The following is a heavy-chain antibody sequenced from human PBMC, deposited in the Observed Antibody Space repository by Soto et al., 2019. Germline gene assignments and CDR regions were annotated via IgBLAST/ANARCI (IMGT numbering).Heavy chain of an antibody. CDR3: DSSKGIGDKYGEVWDAFAI. V-gene: IGHV1-69*02. J-gene: IGHJ3*02. D-gene: IGHD4-17*01. Sequence: VRQAPRQGLDWMGRIIPTLGISNYAQKFQCRFTITADTSTSTAYMELSSLRAEDTAVYYCDSSKGIGDKYGEVWDAFAIWGKGTMV. CDR2: IIPTLGIS.